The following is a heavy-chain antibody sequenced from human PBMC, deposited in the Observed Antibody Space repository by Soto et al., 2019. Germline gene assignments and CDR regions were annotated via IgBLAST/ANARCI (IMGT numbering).Heavy chain of an antibody. CDR3: VREGDSGFFS. CDR1: GFTFGDYW. V-gene: IGHV3-7*01. Sequence: VPLVESGGGLVQPGGSLKLSCATSGFTFGDYWMSWVRQAPGKRLEWVANTKQDESEKYYVGSVRGRFTISRDNAKNSLYLQMNSLRAEDTAVYFCVREGDSGFFSWGQGTLVTVSS. CDR2: TKQDESEK. D-gene: IGHD6-25*01. J-gene: IGHJ5*02.